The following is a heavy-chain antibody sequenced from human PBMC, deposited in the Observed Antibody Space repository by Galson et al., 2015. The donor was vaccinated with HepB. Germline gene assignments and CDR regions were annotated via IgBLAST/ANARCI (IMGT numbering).Heavy chain of an antibody. CDR1: GGSISSYY. V-gene: IGHV4-59*01. Sequence: SETLSLTCTVSGGSISSYYWSWIRQPPGKGLEWIGYIYYSGSTNYNPSLKSRVTISVDTSKNQFSLKLSSVTAADTAVYYCARALRPSSSSNWFDPWGQGTLVTVSS. CDR2: IYYSGST. J-gene: IGHJ5*02. D-gene: IGHD6-13*01. CDR3: ARALRPSSSSNWFDP.